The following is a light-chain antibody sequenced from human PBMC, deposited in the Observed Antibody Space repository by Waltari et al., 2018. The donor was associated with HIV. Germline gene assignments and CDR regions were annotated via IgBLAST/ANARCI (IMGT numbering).Light chain of an antibody. CDR3: QTPDSSGSFVV. V-gene: IGLV3-25*03. CDR1: ALKNQY. J-gene: IGLJ2*01. CDR2: KDI. Sequence: YELTQPSSVSVSPGQTARITCSGDALKNQYSYWYQQKPGKAPVLIIYKDIERPSGIPERFSGSSSGTTVTLTITGVQAEDEADYYCQTPDSSGSFVVFGGGTRVTVL.